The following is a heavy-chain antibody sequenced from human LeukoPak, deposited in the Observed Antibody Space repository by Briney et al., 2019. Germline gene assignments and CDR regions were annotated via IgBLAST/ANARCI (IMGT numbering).Heavy chain of an antibody. Sequence: PSETLSLACIVSGGSISSGGYYWSWIRQHPGKGLEWIGYIYYSGSTYYNPSLKSRVTISVDTSKNQFSLKLSSVTAADTAVYYCARDRDYGDSLGAYDAFDIWGQGTMVTVSS. D-gene: IGHD4-17*01. CDR1: GGSISSGGYY. J-gene: IGHJ3*02. CDR3: ARDRDYGDSLGAYDAFDI. CDR2: IYYSGST. V-gene: IGHV4-31*03.